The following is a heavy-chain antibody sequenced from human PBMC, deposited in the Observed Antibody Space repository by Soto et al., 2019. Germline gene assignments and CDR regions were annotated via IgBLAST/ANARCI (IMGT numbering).Heavy chain of an antibody. CDR2: IDPTDSYT. D-gene: IGHD1-1*01. V-gene: IGHV5-10-1*01. Sequence: YWKGSGYSFTSYWISWVRQMPGKGLEWMGRIDPTDSYTNYSPSFQGHVTISIDKSTSTAYLQWSNLKASDTAMYYCARHGVRYSYYGMDVWGQGTTVTVSS. CDR1: GYSFTSYW. CDR3: ARHGVRYSYYGMDV. J-gene: IGHJ6*02.